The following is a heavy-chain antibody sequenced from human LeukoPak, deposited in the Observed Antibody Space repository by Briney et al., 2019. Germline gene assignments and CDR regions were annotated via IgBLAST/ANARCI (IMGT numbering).Heavy chain of an antibody. Sequence: PSETLSLTCAVYGGSFSGYYWSWIRQPPGKRLEWIGEINHSGSTNYNPSLKSRVTISVDTSKNQFSLKLSSVTAADTAVYYCARGDENETRAQGYWGQGTLVTVSS. D-gene: IGHD3-10*01. V-gene: IGHV4-34*01. CDR2: INHSGST. CDR1: GGSFSGYY. CDR3: ARGDENETRAQGY. J-gene: IGHJ4*02.